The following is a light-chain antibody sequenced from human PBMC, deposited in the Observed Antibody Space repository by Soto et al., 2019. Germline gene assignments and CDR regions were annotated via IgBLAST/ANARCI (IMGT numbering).Light chain of an antibody. CDR2: GAS. CDR1: QSLNSNS. J-gene: IGKJ1*01. CDR3: QQYASAPWT. Sequence: EIVLTQSPGTLSLSPGERATLSCRASQSLNSNSFAWYQQKPGQAPRPLIYGASSRATGIPDRFSGSGSGTDFTLTITRLEPEDFAVYYCQQYASAPWTFGQGTKVDIK. V-gene: IGKV3-20*01.